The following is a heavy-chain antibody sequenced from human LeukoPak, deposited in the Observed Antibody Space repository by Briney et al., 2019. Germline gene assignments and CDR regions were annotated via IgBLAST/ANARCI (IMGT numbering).Heavy chain of an antibody. D-gene: IGHD2-8*01. CDR2: ISYDGSNK. Sequence: GGSLRLSCAASGFTFSSYGMHWVRQAPGKGLEWVAVISYDGSNKYYADSVKGRFTISRDNSKNTLYLQMNSLRAEDTAVYYCAKSGYCTNGVCYRSQDYYYYMDVWGKGTTVTVSS. CDR3: AKSGYCTNGVCYRSQDYYYYMDV. CDR1: GFTFSSYG. V-gene: IGHV3-30*18. J-gene: IGHJ6*03.